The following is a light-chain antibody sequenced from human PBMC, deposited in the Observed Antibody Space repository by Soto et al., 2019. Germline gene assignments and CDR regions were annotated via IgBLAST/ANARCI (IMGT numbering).Light chain of an antibody. V-gene: IGLV2-14*01. CDR1: SSDVGDYNY. CDR2: DVS. J-gene: IGLJ1*01. Sequence: QSALTQPASVSGSPGQSITISCTGTSSDVGDYNYVSWYQQHPGKAPKLMIYDVSNRPSGVSNRFSGSKSGNTASLTISGLQAEDEADYYCSSYTSSSTLVVFGTGTKATVL. CDR3: SSYTSSSTLVV.